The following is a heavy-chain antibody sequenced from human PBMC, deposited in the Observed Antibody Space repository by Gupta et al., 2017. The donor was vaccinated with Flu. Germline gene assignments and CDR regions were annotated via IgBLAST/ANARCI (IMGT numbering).Heavy chain of an antibody. D-gene: IGHD3-10*01. CDR2: MNPNSGNT. CDR1: GYTFTSYD. J-gene: IGHJ4*02. V-gene: IGHV1-8*01. CDR3: ATISYWSMVAHVDY. Sequence: QVQLVQSGAEVKKPGASVKVSCKASGYTFTSYDINWVRQATGQGLEWMGWMNPNSGNTGYAQKFQGRVTMTRNTSISTAYMELSSLRSEETAVYYCATISYWSMVAHVDYWGQGTLVTVSS.